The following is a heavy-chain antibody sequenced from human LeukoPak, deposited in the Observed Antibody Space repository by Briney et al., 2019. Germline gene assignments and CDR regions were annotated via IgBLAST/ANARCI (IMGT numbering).Heavy chain of an antibody. D-gene: IGHD3-22*01. CDR3: ARVVSLDYYDSSGYYYAVPYYFDY. J-gene: IGHJ4*02. V-gene: IGHV4-39*07. Sequence: GSLRLSCAASGFTFSSYSMNWIRQPPGKGLEWIGSIYYSGSTYYNPSLKSRVTISVDTSKNQFSLKLSSVTAADTAVYYCARVVSLDYYDSSGYYYAVPYYFDYWGQGTLVTVSS. CDR2: IYYSGST. CDR1: GFTFSSYS.